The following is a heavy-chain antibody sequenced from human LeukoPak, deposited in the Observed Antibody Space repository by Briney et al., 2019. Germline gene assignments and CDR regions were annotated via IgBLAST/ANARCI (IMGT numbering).Heavy chain of an antibody. CDR2: INPSGGST. CDR3: ARAGLYSSSRRPHFVF. CDR1: GYTFTSYY. J-gene: IGHJ4*02. D-gene: IGHD6-6*01. Sequence: ASVKVSCKASGYTFTSYYMHWVRQAPGQGLEWMGIINPSGGSTSYAQKFQGRVTMTRDTSTSTVYMELSSLRSEDTAVYYCARAGLYSSSRRPHFVFWGQGTLVTVSS. V-gene: IGHV1-46*01.